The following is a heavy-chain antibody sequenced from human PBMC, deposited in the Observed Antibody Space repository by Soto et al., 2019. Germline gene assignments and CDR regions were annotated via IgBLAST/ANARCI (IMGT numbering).Heavy chain of an antibody. CDR3: ARDFYQSSGYCDY. D-gene: IGHD3-22*01. Sequence: GSSVKVSCKAYGYTFSSYGLSWVRQAPGQGLEWMGWISAYSGNTVYTQRFKGRPTMATDTSTGTAYMELRSLRSDDTAVYYCARDFYQSSGYCDYWGQGTLVTVSS. CDR1: GYTFSSYG. V-gene: IGHV1-18*01. CDR2: ISAYSGNT. J-gene: IGHJ4*02.